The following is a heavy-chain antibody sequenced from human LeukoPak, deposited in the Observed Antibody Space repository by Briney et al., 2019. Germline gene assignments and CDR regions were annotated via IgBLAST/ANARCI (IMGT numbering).Heavy chain of an antibody. CDR3: ARDYYDSSGYYSPAFDY. D-gene: IGHD3-22*01. CDR1: GGPISSGGYY. Sequence: SQTLSLTCTVSGGPISSGGYYWIWIRQHPGKGLEWIGYIYYSGSTYYNPSLKSRVTISVDTSKNQFSLKLSSVTAADTAVYYCARDYYDSSGYYSPAFDYWGQGTLVTVSS. V-gene: IGHV4-31*03. J-gene: IGHJ4*02. CDR2: IYYSGST.